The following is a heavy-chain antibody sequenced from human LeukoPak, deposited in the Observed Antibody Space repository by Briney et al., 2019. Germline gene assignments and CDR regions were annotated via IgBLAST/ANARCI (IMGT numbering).Heavy chain of an antibody. J-gene: IGHJ4*02. V-gene: IGHV3-23*01. CDR3: AKYGVLRYFEYFDY. CDR1: GFTFNSYA. CDR2: ISASGGST. D-gene: IGHD3-9*01. Sequence: GGSLRLSCAASGFTFNSYAMSWVRHTPGGGREWVSSISASGGSTYYADSVKGRVTVSRDNSKNTLYLQINSLRAEDTAVYYCAKYGVLRYFEYFDYWGQGTLVTVSS.